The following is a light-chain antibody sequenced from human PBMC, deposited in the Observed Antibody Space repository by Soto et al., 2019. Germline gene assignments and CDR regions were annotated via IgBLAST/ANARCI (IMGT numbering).Light chain of an antibody. CDR1: QSVGSD. CDR2: GAS. J-gene: IGKJ1*01. V-gene: IGKV3-15*01. Sequence: EIVMTQSPATLSVSPGESATLSCRASQSVGSDIAWYQQRTGQSPRLLIYGASSRATGIPARFSGSGSGREFSLTISSLQSEDFAVYVCQQYHNWPPWTFGQGTKVDIK. CDR3: QQYHNWPPWT.